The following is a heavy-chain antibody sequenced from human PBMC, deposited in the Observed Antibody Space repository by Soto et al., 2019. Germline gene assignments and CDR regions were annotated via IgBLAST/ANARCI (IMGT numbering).Heavy chain of an antibody. CDR1: GYTFTSYG. D-gene: IGHD6-13*01. J-gene: IGHJ6*02. V-gene: IGHV1-2*02. CDR3: ARELGIAAAGPHYGMDV. CDR2: INPNSGST. Sequence: ASVKVSCKASGYTFTSYGISWVRQAPGQGLEWMGWINPNSGSTNYAQKLQGRVTMTRDTSISTAYMELSRLRSDDTAVYYCARELGIAAAGPHYGMDVWGQGTTVTVS.